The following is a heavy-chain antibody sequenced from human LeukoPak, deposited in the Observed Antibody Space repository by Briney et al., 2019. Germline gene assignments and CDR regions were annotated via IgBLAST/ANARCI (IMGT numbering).Heavy chain of an antibody. CDR3: VKRGGGDHGLDV. CDR1: GFTFTDYG. J-gene: IGHJ6*02. Sequence: GTSLRLSCEASGFTFTDYGMHWVRQAPGKGPECVAVVSFDGRKTYYAGFAEGRFTISRDDSNNMVYLQMNSLRTEDTAVYHCVKRGGGDHGLDVWGQGTTVVVS. V-gene: IGHV3-30*18. D-gene: IGHD2-21*02. CDR2: VSFDGRKT.